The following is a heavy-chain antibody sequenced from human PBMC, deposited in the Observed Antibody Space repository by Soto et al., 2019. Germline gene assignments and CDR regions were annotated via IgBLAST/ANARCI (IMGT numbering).Heavy chain of an antibody. D-gene: IGHD2-2*01. J-gene: IGHJ5*02. CDR2: INHSGST. V-gene: IGHV4-34*01. CDR3: ARSDIVVVPAAMINWFDP. Sequence: PSETLSLTCAVYGGSFSGYYWSWIRQPPGKGLEWIGEINHSGSTNYNPSLKSRVTISVDTSKNQFSLKLSSVTAADTAVYYCARSDIVVVPAAMINWFDPWGQGTLVTVSS. CDR1: GGSFSGYY.